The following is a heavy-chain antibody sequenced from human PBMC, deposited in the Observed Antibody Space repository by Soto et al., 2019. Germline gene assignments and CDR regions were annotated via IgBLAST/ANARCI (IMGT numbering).Heavy chain of an antibody. CDR2: IYYSGST. CDR3: ARVHSSGYYYASF. J-gene: IGHJ4*02. D-gene: IGHD3-22*01. V-gene: IGHV4-39*01. CDR1: GGSISSSSYY. Sequence: PSETLSLTCTVSGGSISSSSYYWGWIRQPPGKGLEWIGSIYYSGSTYYNPSLKSRVTISVDTSKNQFSLKLSSVTAADTAVYYCARVHSSGYYYASFWGQGTLVTVSS.